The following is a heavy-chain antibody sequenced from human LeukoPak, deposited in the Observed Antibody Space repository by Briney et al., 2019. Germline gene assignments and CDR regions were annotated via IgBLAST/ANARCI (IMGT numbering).Heavy chain of an antibody. V-gene: IGHV1-58*02. CDR2: IVIGSGNT. CDR3: ARDTAVVVPAAIRPNWFDP. D-gene: IGHD2-2*02. J-gene: IGHJ5*02. Sequence: TSVKVSCKASGFTFTSSAMQWVRQARGQRLEWIGWIVIGSGNTNYAQKFQERVTITRDMSTSTAYMELSSLRSEDTAVYYCARDTAVVVPAAIRPNWFDPWGQGTLVTVSS. CDR1: GFTFTSSA.